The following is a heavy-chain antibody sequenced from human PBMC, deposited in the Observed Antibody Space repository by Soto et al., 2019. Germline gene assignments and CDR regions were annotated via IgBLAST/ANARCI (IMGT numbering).Heavy chain of an antibody. D-gene: IGHD3-22*01. Sequence: PGGSLRLSCAASGFTFSSYWTHWVRQAPGKGLVWVSRINSDGSSTSYADSVKGRFTISRDNAKNTLYLQMNSLRAEDTAVYYCAIRASYYDSSGYFDYWGQGTLVTVSS. J-gene: IGHJ4*02. CDR2: INSDGSST. CDR1: GFTFSSYW. V-gene: IGHV3-74*01. CDR3: AIRASYYDSSGYFDY.